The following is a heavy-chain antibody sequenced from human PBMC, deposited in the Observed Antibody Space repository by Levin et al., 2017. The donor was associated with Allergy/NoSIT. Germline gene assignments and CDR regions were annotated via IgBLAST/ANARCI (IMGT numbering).Heavy chain of an antibody. CDR3: AKWDTVLVRSIDY. J-gene: IGHJ4*02. CDR1: GFTFNSYA. V-gene: IGHV3-23*01. D-gene: IGHD5-18*01. CDR2: ISGSGGST. Sequence: GGSLRLSCAASGFTFNSYAMSWVRQAPGKGLEWVSGISGSGGSTYYAGSVKGRFTTSRDNSKNTLYLQMNSLRAEDTAVYYCAKWDTVLVRSIDYWGQGTLVTVSS.